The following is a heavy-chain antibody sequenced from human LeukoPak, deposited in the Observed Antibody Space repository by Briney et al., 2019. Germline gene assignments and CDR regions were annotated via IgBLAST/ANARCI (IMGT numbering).Heavy chain of an antibody. J-gene: IGHJ5*02. D-gene: IGHD4-17*01. CDR2: ISAYNGNT. CDR3: ATQNYGDYDGWFDP. Sequence: ASVKVSCKASGYTFTSYGISWVRQAPGQGLEWMGWISAYNGNTNYAQKLQGRVTMTTDTSTSTAYMELRSLRSDDTAVYYCATQNYGDYDGWFDPWGQGTLVTVSS. CDR1: GYTFTSYG. V-gene: IGHV1-18*01.